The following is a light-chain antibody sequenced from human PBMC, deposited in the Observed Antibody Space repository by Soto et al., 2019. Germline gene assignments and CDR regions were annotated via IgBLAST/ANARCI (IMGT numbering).Light chain of an antibody. Sequence: QPVLTQPPSVSGAPGQRVTISCTGSSSNIGAGYDVHWYQQLPGTAPKLLIYGNSNRPSGVPDRFSGSKSGTSASLAITGLQAEGEADYYCQSYDSSLSGPVVFGGGTKVTVL. CDR3: QSYDSSLSGPVV. CDR1: SSNIGAGYD. V-gene: IGLV1-40*01. CDR2: GNS. J-gene: IGLJ2*01.